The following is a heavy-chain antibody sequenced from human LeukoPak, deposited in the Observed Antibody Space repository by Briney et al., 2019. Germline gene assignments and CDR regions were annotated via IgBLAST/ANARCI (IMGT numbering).Heavy chain of an antibody. V-gene: IGHV3-74*01. CDR1: GFTFSSYW. CDR2: INSDGSST. Sequence: GGSLRLSCAASGFTFSSYWMHWVRQAPGKGLVWVSRINSDGSSTSYADSVKGRFTISRDNAKNTLYLQINSLRAEDTAVYYCAREGIVVVESNYYYYMDDWGKGTTVTVSS. D-gene: IGHD2-15*01. J-gene: IGHJ6*03. CDR3: AREGIVVVESNYYYYMDD.